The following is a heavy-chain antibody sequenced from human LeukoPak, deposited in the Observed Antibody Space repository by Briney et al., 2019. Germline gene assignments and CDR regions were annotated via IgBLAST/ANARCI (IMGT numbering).Heavy chain of an antibody. V-gene: IGHV4-39*07. CDR3: ARDIEEWELPPNWFDP. CDR2: IYYSGST. Sequence: SETLSLTCTVSGGSISSYYWGWIRQPPGKGLEWIGSIYYSGSTYYNPSLKSRVTISVDTSKNQFSLKLSSVTAADTAVYYCARDIEEWELPPNWFDPWGQGTLVTVSS. D-gene: IGHD1-26*01. J-gene: IGHJ5*02. CDR1: GGSISSYY.